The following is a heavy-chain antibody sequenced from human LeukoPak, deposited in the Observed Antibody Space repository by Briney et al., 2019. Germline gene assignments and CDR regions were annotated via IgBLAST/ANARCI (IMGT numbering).Heavy chain of an antibody. CDR3: AHSPPDIVLMVYAIGVNWFDP. Sequence: SGSTLVKPTQTLTLTCTLSGFSLSTSGVGVGWIRQPPGKALEWLALIYWDDDKRYSPSLKSRLTITKDTSKDQVVLTMTNMDPVDTATYYCAHSPPDIVLMVYAIGVNWFDPWGQGTLVTVSS. CDR2: IYWDDDK. D-gene: IGHD2-8*01. V-gene: IGHV2-5*02. J-gene: IGHJ5*02. CDR1: GFSLSTSGVG.